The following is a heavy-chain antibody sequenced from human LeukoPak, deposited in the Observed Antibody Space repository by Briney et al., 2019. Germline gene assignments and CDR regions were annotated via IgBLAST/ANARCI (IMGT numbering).Heavy chain of an antibody. D-gene: IGHD1-1*01. Sequence: PGGSLRLSCAASGFTFSSYAMHWVRQAPGKGLEWVAVISYDGSNKYYADSVKGRFTISRDNSKNTLYLQMNSLRAEDTAVYYCARPGYLEVQGYFDYWGQGTLVTVSS. CDR2: ISYDGSNK. CDR1: GFTFSSYA. CDR3: ARPGYLEVQGYFDY. J-gene: IGHJ4*02. V-gene: IGHV3-30*04.